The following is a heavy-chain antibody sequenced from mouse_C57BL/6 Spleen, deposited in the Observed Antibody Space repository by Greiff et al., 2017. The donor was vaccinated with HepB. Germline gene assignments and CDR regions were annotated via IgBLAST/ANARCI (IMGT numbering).Heavy chain of an antibody. J-gene: IGHJ2*01. D-gene: IGHD1-1*01. Sequence: QVQLQQPGAELVMPGASVKLSCKASGYTFTSYWMHWVKQRPGQGLEWIGEIDPSDSYTNYNQKFKGKSTLTVYKSSSTAYMQLSSLTSEDSAVYYFARYYYGSSYSLYFDYWGQGTTLTVSS. V-gene: IGHV1-69*01. CDR3: ARYYYGSSYSLYFDY. CDR2: IDPSDSYT. CDR1: GYTFTSYW.